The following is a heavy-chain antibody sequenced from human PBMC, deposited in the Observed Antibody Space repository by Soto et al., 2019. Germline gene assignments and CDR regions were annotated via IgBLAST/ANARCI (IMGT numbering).Heavy chain of an antibody. Sequence: QLQLQESGSGLVKPSQTLSLTCAVSGGSISSGGYSWSWIRQPPGKGLEWIGYIYHSGSTYYNPSLKSRVTISVDRSKNQFSLKLSSVTAADTAVYYCARRTREYYYGSGSYYIFDYWGQGTLVTVSS. CDR2: IYHSGST. J-gene: IGHJ4*02. CDR1: GGSISSGGYS. CDR3: ARRTREYYYGSGSYYIFDY. V-gene: IGHV4-30-2*01. D-gene: IGHD3-10*01.